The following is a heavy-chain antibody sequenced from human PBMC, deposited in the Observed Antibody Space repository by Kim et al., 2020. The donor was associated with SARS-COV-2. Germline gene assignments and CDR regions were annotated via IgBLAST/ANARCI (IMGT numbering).Heavy chain of an antibody. V-gene: IGHV4-59*13. J-gene: IGHJ5*02. CDR2: IYYSGST. D-gene: IGHD3-22*01. Sequence: SETLSLTCTVSGGSISSYYWSWIRQPPGKGLEWIGYIYYSGSTNYNPSLKSRVTISVDTSKNQFSLKLSSVTAADTAVYYCARARGYYDIGGGLWFDPRGQGTLVTVSS. CDR3: ARARGYYDIGGGLWFDP. CDR1: GGSISSYY.